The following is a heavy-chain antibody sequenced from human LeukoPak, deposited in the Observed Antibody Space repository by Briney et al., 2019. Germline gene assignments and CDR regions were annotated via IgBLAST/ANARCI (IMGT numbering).Heavy chain of an antibody. D-gene: IGHD1-26*01. CDR3: ARDPLPWELTYYFDY. J-gene: IGHJ4*02. CDR1: GFTFDDYA. V-gene: IGHV3-30-3*01. Sequence: GGSLRLSCAASGFTFDDYAMHWVRQAPGKGLEWVAVISYDGSNKYYADSVKGRFTISRDNSKNTLYLQMNSLRAEDTAVYYCARDPLPWELTYYFDYWGQGTLVTVSS. CDR2: ISYDGSNK.